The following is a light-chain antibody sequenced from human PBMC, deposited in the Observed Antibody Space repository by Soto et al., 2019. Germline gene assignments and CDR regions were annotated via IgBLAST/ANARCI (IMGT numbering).Light chain of an antibody. Sequence: QSVLTQPPSASGSPGQSVAISCTGTSSDVGGYNYVSWYQQHPGKAPKLMIYEVNKRPSGVPDHFSGSKSGNTASLTVSGLQAEDGADYYCSSYAGSSNVFGTGTKDTVL. CDR1: SSDVGGYNY. J-gene: IGLJ1*01. CDR3: SSYAGSSNV. V-gene: IGLV2-8*01. CDR2: EVN.